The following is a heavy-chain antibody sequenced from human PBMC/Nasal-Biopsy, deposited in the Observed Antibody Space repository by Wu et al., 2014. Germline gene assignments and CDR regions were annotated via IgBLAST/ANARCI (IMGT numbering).Heavy chain of an antibody. J-gene: IGHJ4*02. CDR1: GSSISSDS. V-gene: IGHV4-59*01. D-gene: IGHD5-24*01. CDR2: IHSGGRT. CDR3: ARRNDDNHDFDY. Sequence: TLSLTCTVSGSSISSDSWGWIRQSPRTGLEWIGYIHSGGRTNYNSSFKNRLTMSADTSKNQFSLKVSSVTAADTAVYYCARRNDDNHDFDYWGPGVLVTVSS.